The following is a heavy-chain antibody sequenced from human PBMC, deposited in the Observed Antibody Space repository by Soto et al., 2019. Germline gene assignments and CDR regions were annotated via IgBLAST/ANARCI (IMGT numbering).Heavy chain of an antibody. D-gene: IGHD3-22*01. V-gene: IGHV3-23*01. CDR1: GFTFSSFA. J-gene: IGHJ4*02. Sequence: PGGSMRLPCAASGFTFSSFARSWVRQAQGKGLEWVSAISGSGGSTYYADSVKGRFTISRDNSKNTQYLQMNSLRAEDTAVYYYAKYDGSYVYDYFAYRRQGTMVTVSS. CDR3: AKYDGSYVYDYFAY. CDR2: ISGSGGST.